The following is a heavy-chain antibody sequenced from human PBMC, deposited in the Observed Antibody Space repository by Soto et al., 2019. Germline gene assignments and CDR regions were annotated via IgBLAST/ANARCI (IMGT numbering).Heavy chain of an antibody. V-gene: IGHV3-23*01. CDR3: AKRRGAGGQFDY. Sequence: PGGSLRLSCAASGFTFTNYAMGWVRQAPGKGLEWVSVVSSGGSTYYADSVTGRFTVSRDNSKNTLSLQMNSLRAEDTAVYYCAKRRGAGGQFDYCGQGSLVIVSS. J-gene: IGHJ4*02. D-gene: IGHD2-15*01. CDR1: GFTFTNYA. CDR2: VSSGGST.